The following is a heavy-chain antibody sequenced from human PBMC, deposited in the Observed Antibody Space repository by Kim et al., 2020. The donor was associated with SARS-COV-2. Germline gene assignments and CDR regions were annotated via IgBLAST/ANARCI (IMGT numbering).Heavy chain of an antibody. D-gene: IGHD5-18*01. CDR2: VNPHNGDT. V-gene: IGHV1-2*02. Sequence: ASVKVSCKASGYTFTGYYMHWVRQAPGQGLEWMGWVNPHNGDTENLQKFQGRVTMTRDTSITTVYMELSGLRSDDTAVYYCARNPAYIQLWHRGDYTMDVWGQGTTVIVSS. J-gene: IGHJ6*02. CDR3: ARNPAYIQLWHRGDYTMDV. CDR1: GYTFTGYY.